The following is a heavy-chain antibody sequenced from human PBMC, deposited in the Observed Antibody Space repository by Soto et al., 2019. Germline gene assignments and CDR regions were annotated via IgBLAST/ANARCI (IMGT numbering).Heavy chain of an antibody. CDR1: GASVPTNSAT. Sequence: SQTLSLTCAISGASVPTNSATWDWIRHHPSRGLYWLGRPYYRSNWYTDYAVPVKGRITSSPATSSSQLPLQRIPVTPDAPSLDYCATRTSNSRLESWGQGTLGTVCS. CDR2: PYYRSNWYT. CDR3: ATRTSNSRLES. J-gene: IGHJ5*01. D-gene: IGHD4-4*01. V-gene: IGHV6-1*01.